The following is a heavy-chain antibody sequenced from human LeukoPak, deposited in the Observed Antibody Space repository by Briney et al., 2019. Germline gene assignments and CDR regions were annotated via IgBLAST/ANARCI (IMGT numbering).Heavy chain of an antibody. Sequence: PSQTLSLTCTVSGGSISSGSYYWSWIRQPAGKGLEWIGRVYTSGSTNYNPSLKSRVTISVDTSKNQFSLKLSSVTAADTAVYYCATRKVVADSGGWTWGAPPRDWGDAFDIWGQGTMVTVSS. CDR1: GGSISSGSYY. D-gene: IGHD3-22*01. CDR3: ATRKVVADSGGWTWGAPPRDWGDAFDI. CDR2: VYTSGST. J-gene: IGHJ3*02. V-gene: IGHV4-61*02.